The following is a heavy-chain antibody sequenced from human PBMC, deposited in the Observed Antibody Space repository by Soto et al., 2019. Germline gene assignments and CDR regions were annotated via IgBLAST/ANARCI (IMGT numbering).Heavy chain of an antibody. D-gene: IGHD4-17*01. CDR3: ARADGGVYYYGMDV. V-gene: IGHV4-59*01. Sequence: SETLSLTCTVSGGSISSYYWSWIRQPPGKGLEWIGYIYYSGSTNYNPSLKSRVTISVDTSKNQFSLKLSSVTAADTAVYYCARADGGVYYYGMDVWGQGTTVTVSS. CDR2: IYYSGST. CDR1: GGSISSYY. J-gene: IGHJ6*02.